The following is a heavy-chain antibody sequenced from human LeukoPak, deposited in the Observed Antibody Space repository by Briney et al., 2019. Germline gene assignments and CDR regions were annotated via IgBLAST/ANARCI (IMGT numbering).Heavy chain of an antibody. V-gene: IGHV1-69*13. Sequence: SVKVSCKASGGTFSSYAISWVRQAPGQGLEWMGGIIPIFGTANYAQKFQGRVTITAGESTSTAYMELSSLRSEDTAVYYCARSRGFYYGSGSYYRDAFDIWGQGTMVTVSS. D-gene: IGHD3-10*01. CDR1: GGTFSSYA. CDR3: ARSRGFYYGSGSYYRDAFDI. J-gene: IGHJ3*02. CDR2: IIPIFGTA.